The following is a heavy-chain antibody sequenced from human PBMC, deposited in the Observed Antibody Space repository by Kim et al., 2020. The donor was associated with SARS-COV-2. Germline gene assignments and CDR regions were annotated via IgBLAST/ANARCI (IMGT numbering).Heavy chain of an antibody. J-gene: IGHJ4*02. D-gene: IGHD3-22*01. CDR3: AKDEAFTVTYYYDSSGYFGHDY. Sequence: GGSLRLSCAASGFTFSSYAMSWVRQAPGKGLEWVSAISGSGGSTYYADSVKGRFTISRDNSKNTLYLQMNSLRAEDTAVYYCAKDEAFTVTYYYDSSGYFGHDYWGQGTLVTVSS. CDR1: GFTFSSYA. CDR2: ISGSGGST. V-gene: IGHV3-23*01.